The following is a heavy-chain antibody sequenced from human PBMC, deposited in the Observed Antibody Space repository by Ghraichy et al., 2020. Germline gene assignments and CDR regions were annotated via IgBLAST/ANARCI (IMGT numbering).Heavy chain of an antibody. J-gene: IGHJ4*02. Sequence: ASVKVSCKASGYTFSGYYMHWVRQAPGQGLEWMGWINPNSGGTNYAQKFRGRVTMTRDTSISTAFMELTGLRSDDTAVYYCARGMGAVAGLDYWGQGTLVTVSS. V-gene: IGHV1-2*02. CDR1: GYTFSGYY. D-gene: IGHD6-19*01. CDR3: ARGMGAVAGLDY. CDR2: INPNSGGT.